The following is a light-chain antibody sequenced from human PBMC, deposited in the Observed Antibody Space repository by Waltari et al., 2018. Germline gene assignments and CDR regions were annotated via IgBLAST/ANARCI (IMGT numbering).Light chain of an antibody. V-gene: IGKV4-1*01. Sequence: DIVMTQSPDSLAVSLGERATINCKSSQSVLYSSNNKNFLAWYQKKPRQPPKLLIYWASTRESGVPDRFSGSGSGTDFTLTISNLQAEDVAVYYCQQYYRSPLTFGGGTKVEIK. J-gene: IGKJ4*01. CDR3: QQYYRSPLT. CDR1: QSVLYSSNNKNF. CDR2: WAS.